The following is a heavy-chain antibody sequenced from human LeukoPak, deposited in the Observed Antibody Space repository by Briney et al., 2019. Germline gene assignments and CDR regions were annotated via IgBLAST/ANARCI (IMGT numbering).Heavy chain of an antibody. CDR2: IYSGGST. J-gene: IGHJ3*02. D-gene: IGHD3-22*01. Sequence: PGGSLRLSCAASGFTVSSNYMSWVRQAPGKGLEWVSVIYSGGSTYYADSVKGRFTISRDNSKNTLYLQMNSLRAEDTAVYYCARYYDSSGYYEAFDIWGQGTMVTVSS. CDR1: GFTVSSNY. CDR3: ARYYDSSGYYEAFDI. V-gene: IGHV3-53*01.